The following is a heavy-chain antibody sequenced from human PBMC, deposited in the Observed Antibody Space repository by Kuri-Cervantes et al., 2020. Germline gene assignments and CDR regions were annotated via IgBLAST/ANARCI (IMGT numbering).Heavy chain of an antibody. V-gene: IGHV1-18*01. CDR3: ARGLRHNVLRYFDWLLSLGWFDP. J-gene: IGHJ5*02. CDR1: GYTFTSYG. Sequence: ASVKVSCKASGYTFTSYGISWVRQAPGQGLEWMGWISAYNGNTNYAQKLQGRVTMTTDTSTSTAYMELRSLRSDDTAVYYCARGLRHNVLRYFDWLLSLGWFDPWGQGTLVTVSS. D-gene: IGHD3-9*01. CDR2: ISAYNGNT.